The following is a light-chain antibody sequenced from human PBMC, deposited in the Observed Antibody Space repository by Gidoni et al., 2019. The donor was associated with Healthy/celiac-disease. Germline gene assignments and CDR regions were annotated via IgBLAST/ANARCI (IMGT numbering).Light chain of an antibody. J-gene: IGLJ2*01. CDR1: SGSIASNS. Sequence: NFMLTQPHSVSESPGTTVTISCTRSSGSIASNSVQWYQQRPCSSPTTVIYEDNQRPSGVPDRFSGSIDSSSNSASLTISGLKTEDEADYYCQSYDSSNVVFGGGTKLTVL. V-gene: IGLV6-57*01. CDR3: QSYDSSNVV. CDR2: EDN.